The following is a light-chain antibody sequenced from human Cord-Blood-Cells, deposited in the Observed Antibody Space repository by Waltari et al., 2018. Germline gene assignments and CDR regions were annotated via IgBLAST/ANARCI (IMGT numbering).Light chain of an antibody. J-gene: IGKJ1*01. CDR1: QSVSSSY. V-gene: IGKV3-20*01. CDR3: QQYGSSPWT. CDR2: GAS. Sequence: VLTQSPGTLSLSPGERATLSCRASQSVSSSYLAWYQQKPGQAPRLLLYGASSRATGIPDRFSGSGSMTDFTLTISRLEPEDFAVYYCQQYGSSPWTFGQGTKVEIK.